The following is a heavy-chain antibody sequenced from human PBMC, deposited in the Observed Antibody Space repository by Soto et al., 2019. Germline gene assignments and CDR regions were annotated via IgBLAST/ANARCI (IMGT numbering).Heavy chain of an antibody. CDR2: IIPIFGTA. D-gene: IGHD3-16*01. V-gene: IGHV1-69*12. CDR1: GGTFSSYA. Sequence: QVQLVQSGAEVKKPGSSVKVSCKASGGTFSSYAISGVRQAPGQGLEWMGGIIPIFGTANYAQKFQGRVTITADESTSTAYMELSSLRSEDTAVYDCSRDGALAPVGRSYFDYWGQGTLVTVSS. J-gene: IGHJ4*02. CDR3: SRDGALAPVGRSYFDY.